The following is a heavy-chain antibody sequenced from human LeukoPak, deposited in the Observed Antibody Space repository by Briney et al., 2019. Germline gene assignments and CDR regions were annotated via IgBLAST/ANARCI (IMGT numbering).Heavy chain of an antibody. D-gene: IGHD3-22*01. V-gene: IGHV3-48*01. CDR1: GFTFSSYS. Sequence: GGSLRLSCAASGFTFSSYSMNWVRQAPGKVLEWVSYISSSSSTIYYADSVKGRFTISRDNAKNSLHLQMNSLRAEDTAVYYCARDSPPYYYDSSGYYDGVDYWGQGTLVTVSS. CDR3: ARDSPPYYYDSSGYYDGVDY. CDR2: ISSSSSTI. J-gene: IGHJ4*02.